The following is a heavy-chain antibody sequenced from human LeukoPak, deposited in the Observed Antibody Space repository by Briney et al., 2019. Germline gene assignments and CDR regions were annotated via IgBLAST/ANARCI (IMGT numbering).Heavy chain of an antibody. V-gene: IGHV6-1*01. CDR3: ARDVSPTPGEAFDI. Sequence: SQTLSLSCAISGDSVSSNTAAWNWIRQSPSRGLGWLGRTYYRSKWYTDYAVSLKSRITINPDTSKNQLSLQLNSVTPEDTAIYYCARDVSPTPGEAFDIWGQGTMVTVSS. CDR2: TYYRSKWYT. D-gene: IGHD5/OR15-5a*01. J-gene: IGHJ3*02. CDR1: GDSVSSNTAA.